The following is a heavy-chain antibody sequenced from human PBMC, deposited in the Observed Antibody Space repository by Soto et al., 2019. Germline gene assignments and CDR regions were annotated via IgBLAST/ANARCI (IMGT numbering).Heavy chain of an antibody. V-gene: IGHV3-23*01. CDR1: GFTFSSYA. J-gene: IGHJ5*02. Sequence: EVQLLESGGGLVQPGGSLRLSCAASGFTFSSYAMSWVRQAPGKGLEWVSAISGSGDSTYYADSVKGRFTISRDNSKNTLYLQMNSLRAEDTAVYYCAKVYGYCSSTSCYPWFDPWGQGTLVTVSS. D-gene: IGHD2-2*03. CDR3: AKVYGYCSSTSCYPWFDP. CDR2: ISGSGDST.